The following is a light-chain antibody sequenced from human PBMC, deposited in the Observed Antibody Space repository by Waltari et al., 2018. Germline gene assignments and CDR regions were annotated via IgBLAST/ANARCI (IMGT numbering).Light chain of an antibody. J-gene: IGKJ2*03. V-gene: IGKV3-20*01. CDR3: QQYGSSPPYS. CDR1: QSVGSSS. CDR2: GAS. Sequence: ENVLTQSPASLSVSPGERATLSCRASQSVGSSSLAWYQHKPGQAPRLLIYGASRRATGIPDRFRCSGAETDFTLTINRLEPEDFAVYHCQQYGSSPPYSFGQGTKLEIK.